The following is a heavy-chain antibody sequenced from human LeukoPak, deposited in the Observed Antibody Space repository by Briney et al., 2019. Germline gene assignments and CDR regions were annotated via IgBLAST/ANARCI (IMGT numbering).Heavy chain of an antibody. D-gene: IGHD2-2*01. J-gene: IGHJ5*02. CDR1: GGSFSGYY. CDR2: INHSGST. V-gene: IGHV4-34*01. Sequence: SETLSLTCAVYGGSFSGYYWSWIRQPPGKGLEWIGEINHSGSTNYNPSLKSRVTISVDTSKNRFSLKLSSVTAADTAVYYCARGLNCSSTSCYSRWFDPWGQGTLVTVSS. CDR3: ARGLNCSSTSCYSRWFDP.